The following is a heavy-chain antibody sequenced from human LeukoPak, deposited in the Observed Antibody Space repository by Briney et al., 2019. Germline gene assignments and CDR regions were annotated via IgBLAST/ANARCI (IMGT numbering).Heavy chain of an antibody. V-gene: IGHV1-18*01. CDR3: ARDNPRSTGPASSDGFDI. J-gene: IGHJ3*02. CDR2: ISAYNGNT. CDR1: GHTFTSYG. Sequence: ASVKLSCNASGHTFTSYGISWVRHAPAQGLEWVGWISAYNGNTKHAQKLQGRVTMTTDTSTSTAYMELRSLRSEDTAVYYGARDNPRSTGPASSDGFDIWGQGTMVTVSS. D-gene: IGHD2-2*01.